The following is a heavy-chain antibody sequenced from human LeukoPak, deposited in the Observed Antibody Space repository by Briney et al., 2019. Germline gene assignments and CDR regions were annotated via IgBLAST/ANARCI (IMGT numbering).Heavy chain of an antibody. CDR1: GGSISSGGYS. CDR2: IYYSGST. V-gene: IGHV4-30-4*07. Sequence: SETLSLTCAVSGGSISSGGYSWSWIRQPPGKGLEWLGYIYYSGSTYYNPSLKSRVTISVDTSKNQFSLKLSSVTAADTAVYYCARDRERYDFWSGYPYFDCWGQGTLVTVSS. J-gene: IGHJ4*02. D-gene: IGHD3-3*01. CDR3: ARDRERYDFWSGYPYFDC.